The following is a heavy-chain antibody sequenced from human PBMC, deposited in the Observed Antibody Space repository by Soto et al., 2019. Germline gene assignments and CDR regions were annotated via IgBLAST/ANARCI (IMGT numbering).Heavy chain of an antibody. Sequence: QVQLVESGGGLVEPGGSLRLSCSASGFIFTDYSMTWIRQAPGKGLEWVSYISNGDETTQYADSVKGRFSVSRDNAKKVLFLQMNRLRVGDTGVYFWARDPKRRDGYKFDSWGRGALVTVSS. J-gene: IGHJ4*02. CDR2: ISNGDETT. V-gene: IGHV3-11*01. D-gene: IGHD5-12*01. CDR3: ARDPKRRDGYKFDS. CDR1: GFIFTDYS.